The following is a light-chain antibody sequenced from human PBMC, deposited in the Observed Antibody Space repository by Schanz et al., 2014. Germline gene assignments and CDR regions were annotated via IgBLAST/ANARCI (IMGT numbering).Light chain of an antibody. V-gene: IGLV2-8*01. Sequence: QSALTQPPSASGSPGQSVTISCTGTSSDIGADNYVSWYQQHPGKAPKLMIFDVSKRPSGVPDRFSGSKSGNTASLTVSGLQAEDEADYYCNSYGGSNNLVFGGGTKLTVL. CDR2: DVS. J-gene: IGLJ2*01. CDR1: SSDIGADNY. CDR3: NSYGGSNNLV.